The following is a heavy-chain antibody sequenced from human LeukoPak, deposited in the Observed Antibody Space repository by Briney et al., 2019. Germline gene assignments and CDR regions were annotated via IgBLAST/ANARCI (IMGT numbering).Heavy chain of an antibody. CDR3: VRFMYSSSWYDDY. Sequence: GASVKVSCKASGYTFTDYYLQWGRQAPGQGLELIGWINPDTGGTNYAQNFQGRVTMTRDTSISTAYMEVSRLRSDDTAVYYCVRFMYSSSWYDDYWGQGTLVTVSS. CDR2: INPDTGGT. J-gene: IGHJ4*02. CDR1: GYTFTDYY. V-gene: IGHV1-2*02. D-gene: IGHD6-13*01.